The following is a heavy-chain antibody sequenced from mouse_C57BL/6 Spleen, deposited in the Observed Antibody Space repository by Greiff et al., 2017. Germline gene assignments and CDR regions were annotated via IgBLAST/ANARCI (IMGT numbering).Heavy chain of an antibody. CDR3: AKGVYYGSSFYAMDY. CDR1: GYTFTSYG. CDR2: IYPRSGNT. V-gene: IGHV1-81*01. D-gene: IGHD1-1*01. Sequence: QVQLQQSGAELARPGASVKLSCKASGYTFTSYGISWVKQRTGQGLEWIGEIYPRSGNTYYNEKFKGKATLTADKSSSTAYMELRRLTSEDSAVYFCAKGVYYGSSFYAMDYWGQGTSVTVSS. J-gene: IGHJ4*01.